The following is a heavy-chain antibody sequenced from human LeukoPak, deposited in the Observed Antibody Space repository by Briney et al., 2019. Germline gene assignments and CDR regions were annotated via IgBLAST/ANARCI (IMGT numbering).Heavy chain of an antibody. V-gene: IGHV4-59*01. CDR1: GGSISSYY. CDR3: ARDLNDYGDRYWYFDL. D-gene: IGHD4-17*01. Sequence: SETLSLTCTVSGGSISSYYWSWIRQPPGKGLEWIGYIYYSGSTNCNPSLKSRVTISVDTSKNQFSLKLSSVTAADTAVYYCARDLNDYGDRYWYFDLWGRGTLVTVSS. CDR2: IYYSGST. J-gene: IGHJ2*01.